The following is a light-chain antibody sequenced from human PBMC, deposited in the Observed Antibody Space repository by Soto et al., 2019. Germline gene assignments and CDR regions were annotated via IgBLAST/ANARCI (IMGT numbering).Light chain of an antibody. CDR2: DVS. CDR3: SSYTSSSTPV. Sequence: QSALTQPASVSGSPGQSITISCTGTSSDVGGYNYVSWYQQHPGKAPKLMIYDVSNRPSGVSNRFSGSKSGNTASLTISGLQAEDEAVYYCSSYTSSSTPVFGTGTQVTVL. J-gene: IGLJ1*01. V-gene: IGLV2-14*01. CDR1: SSDVGGYNY.